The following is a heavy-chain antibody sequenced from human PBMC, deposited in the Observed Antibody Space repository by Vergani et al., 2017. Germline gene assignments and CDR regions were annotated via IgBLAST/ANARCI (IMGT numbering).Heavy chain of an antibody. J-gene: IGHJ4*02. CDR1: GFTFSSYG. CDR2: ISYDGSNK. V-gene: IGHV3-30*18. Sequence: QVQLVESGGGVVQPGRSLRLSCAASGFTFSSYGMHWVRQAPGKGLEWVAVISYDGSNKYYADSVKGRFTISRDNSKNTLYLLMNSLRAEDTAVYYCAKDGDIVGTMGFDYWGQGTLVTVSS. D-gene: IGHD2-15*01. CDR3: AKDGDIVGTMGFDY.